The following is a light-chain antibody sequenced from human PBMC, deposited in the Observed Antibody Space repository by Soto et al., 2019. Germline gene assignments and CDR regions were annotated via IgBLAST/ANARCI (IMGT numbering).Light chain of an antibody. V-gene: IGKV3-20*01. CDR3: QQYSGPGMYT. CDR1: QSVSSTY. CDR2: SAS. Sequence: EIVLTQSPGTLSLSPGEGATLSCRASQSVSSTYLACYQHKPGQAPRLLIYSASRRASGIPDRFSGSGSGTDFTLTINRLETEDFAEYYCQQYSGPGMYTFGQGTKLEIK. J-gene: IGKJ2*01.